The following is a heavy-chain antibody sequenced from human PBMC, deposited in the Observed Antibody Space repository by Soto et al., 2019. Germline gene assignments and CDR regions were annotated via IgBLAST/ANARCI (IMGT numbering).Heavy chain of an antibody. J-gene: IGHJ4*02. Sequence: SETLSLTCTVSAASISSGDYYWNWIRQHPGKGLEWIGYIYYSGSTYYNPFLKSRVTISVDTSKNQFSLKLSSVTAADTAVYYCARGGYYDSSGYYGYWGQGTLVTVSS. CDR2: IYYSGST. CDR3: ARGGYYDSSGYYGY. CDR1: AASISSGDYY. V-gene: IGHV4-31*03. D-gene: IGHD3-22*01.